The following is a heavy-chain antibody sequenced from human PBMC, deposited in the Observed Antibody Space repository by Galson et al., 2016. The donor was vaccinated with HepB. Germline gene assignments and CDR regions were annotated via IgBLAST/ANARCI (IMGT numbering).Heavy chain of an antibody. V-gene: IGHV1-3*01. Sequence: SVKVSCKASGYTFTNYPIQWVRQAPGHRLEWMGWIDAASGNRKYSQKFQGRVTITRDTSASTAYMELSSLRSEDTAVYYCARDGGYCSGGRCYFEEGFDYWGQGIPVTVSS. CDR2: IDAASGNR. J-gene: IGHJ4*02. D-gene: IGHD2-15*01. CDR1: GYTFTNYP. CDR3: ARDGGYCSGGRCYFEEGFDY.